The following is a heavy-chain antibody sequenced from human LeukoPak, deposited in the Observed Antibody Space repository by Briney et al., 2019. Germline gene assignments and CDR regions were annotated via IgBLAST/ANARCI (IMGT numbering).Heavy chain of an antibody. V-gene: IGHV3-21*01. Sequence: GGSLRLSCAASGFTFSSYSMNWVRQAPGKGLEWVSSISSSYIYYADSVKGRFTISRDNAKNSLYLQMNSLRAEDTAVYYCARGLLLWFADDAFDIWGQGTMVTVSS. CDR3: ARGLLLWFADDAFDI. J-gene: IGHJ3*02. CDR1: GFTFSSYS. CDR2: ISSSYI. D-gene: IGHD3-10*01.